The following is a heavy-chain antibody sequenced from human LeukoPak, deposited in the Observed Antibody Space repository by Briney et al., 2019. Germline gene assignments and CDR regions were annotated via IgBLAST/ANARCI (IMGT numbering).Heavy chain of an antibody. Sequence: GVSVKVSCKASGYTFTSYGISWVRQAPGQGLEWMGWISAYNGNTNYAQKLQGRVTMTTDTSTSTAYMELRSLRSDDTAVYYCASDRLGYCSSTSCPGDPWGQGTLVTVSS. CDR3: ASDRLGYCSSTSCPGDP. D-gene: IGHD2-2*01. CDR1: GYTFTSYG. J-gene: IGHJ5*02. CDR2: ISAYNGNT. V-gene: IGHV1-18*01.